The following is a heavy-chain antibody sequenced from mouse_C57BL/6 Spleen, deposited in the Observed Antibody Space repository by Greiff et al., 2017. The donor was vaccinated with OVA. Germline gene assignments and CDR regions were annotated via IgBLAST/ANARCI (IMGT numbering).Heavy chain of an antibody. D-gene: IGHD1-1*01. J-gene: IGHJ2*01. CDR2: IYPSDSET. V-gene: IGHV1-61*01. Sequence: QVQLQQPGAELLRPGSSVKLSCKASGYTFTSYWMDWVKQRPGQGLEWIGNIYPSDSETHYNQKFKDKATLTVDKSSSTAYMQLSSLTSEDSAVYYCARSSYGSSPFDYWGQGTTLTVSS. CDR1: GYTFTSYW. CDR3: ARSSYGSSPFDY.